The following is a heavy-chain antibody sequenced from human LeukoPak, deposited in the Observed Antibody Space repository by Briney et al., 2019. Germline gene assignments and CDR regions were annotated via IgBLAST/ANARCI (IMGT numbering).Heavy chain of an antibody. CDR2: IIPIFGTA. V-gene: IGHV1-69*05. D-gene: IGHD6-13*01. CDR3: ARSSRLYSSSWYLEGDGLNYLDY. J-gene: IGHJ4*02. Sequence: ASVKVSCKASAGTFSSFASSWVRQAPGQGLEWMGGIIPIFGTAKYAQKFQGRVTITTDESTSTAYMELSSLRSEDTAVYYCARSSRLYSSSWYLEGDGLNYLDYWGQGTLVTVSS. CDR1: AGTFSSFA.